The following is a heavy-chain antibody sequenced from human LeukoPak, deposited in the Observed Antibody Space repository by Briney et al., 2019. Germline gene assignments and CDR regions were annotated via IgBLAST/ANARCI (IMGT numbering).Heavy chain of an antibody. J-gene: IGHJ4*02. CDR3: ARDLGDGSGSYYKAPFDY. CDR1: AVSISSGNFY. CDR2: VYSTGNT. Sequence: SETLSLTCTVSAVSISSGNFYWSWIRQSAGKGLEWIGHVYSTGNTKYNPSLKSRVTISADTSKNQISLRLRSVTAADTAVYYCARDLGDGSGSYYKAPFDYWGQGTLVTVSS. V-gene: IGHV4-61*09. D-gene: IGHD3-10*01.